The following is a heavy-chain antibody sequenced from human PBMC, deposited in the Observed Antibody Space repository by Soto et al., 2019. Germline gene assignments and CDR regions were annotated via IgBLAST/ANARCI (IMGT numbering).Heavy chain of an antibody. CDR3: VRKGRGWQFDS. CDR1: GFNFRNFY. V-gene: IGHV3-11*01. CDR2: ISGSGNTI. Sequence: PGGSLRLSCAASGFNFRNFYMGWIRQSPGKGLEWVTYISGSGNTIDAADSVKGRFTISRNNANQSVFLQMNSLRVEDTAVYFCVRKGRGWQFDSWGRGTLVTVSS. J-gene: IGHJ5*01. D-gene: IGHD6-19*01.